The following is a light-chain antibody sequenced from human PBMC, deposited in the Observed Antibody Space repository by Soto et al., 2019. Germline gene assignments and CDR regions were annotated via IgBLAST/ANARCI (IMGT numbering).Light chain of an antibody. V-gene: IGKV3-11*01. Sequence: EIVLTQSPATLSLSPGERATLSCRASQSVSSYLAWYQQKPGQAPNLLIYDASNRATGIPARFSGSGSGTDFTLTISSLEPEDFAVYYCQQRSNWPVTFGQGTKVDNK. J-gene: IGKJ1*01. CDR1: QSVSSY. CDR2: DAS. CDR3: QQRSNWPVT.